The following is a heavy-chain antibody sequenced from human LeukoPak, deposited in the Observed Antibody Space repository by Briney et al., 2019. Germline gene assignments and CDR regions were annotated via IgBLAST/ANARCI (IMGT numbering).Heavy chain of an antibody. CDR1: GGSFSGYY. D-gene: IGHD3-3*01. J-gene: IGHJ5*02. CDR3: ASGVYYDFWSGYSFDP. Sequence: PSETLSLTCAVYGGSFSGYYWSWIRQPPGKGLEWIGEINHSGSTNYNPSLKSRVTISVDTSKNQFSLKLSSVTAADTAVYYCASGVYYDFWSGYSFDPWGQGTLVTVSS. CDR2: INHSGST. V-gene: IGHV4-34*01.